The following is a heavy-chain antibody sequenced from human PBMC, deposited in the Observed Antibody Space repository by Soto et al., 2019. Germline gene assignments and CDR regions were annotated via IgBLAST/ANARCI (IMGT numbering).Heavy chain of an antibody. J-gene: IGHJ3*02. CDR1: GYSFTSYW. D-gene: IGHD2-21*01. CDR2: IYPGDSDT. V-gene: IGHV5-51*01. Sequence: PGESLKISCKGSGYSFTSYWIGWVRQMPGKGLEWMGIIYPGDSDTRYSPSFQGQVTISADKSISTAYLQWSSLKASDSAMYYCASPCSPTCGAFDIWGQGTMVTVSS. CDR3: ASPCSPTCGAFDI.